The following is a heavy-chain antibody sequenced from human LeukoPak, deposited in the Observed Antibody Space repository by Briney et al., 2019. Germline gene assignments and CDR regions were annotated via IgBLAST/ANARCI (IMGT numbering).Heavy chain of an antibody. D-gene: IGHD1/OR15-1a*01. V-gene: IGHV1-3*01. J-gene: IGHJ6*03. CDR1: GYTLTSYA. CDR3: ARGAVNKDEYYYYYYMDV. CDR2: INAGNGNT. Sequence: ASVKVSCKASGYTLTSYAMHWVRQAPGQRLEWMGWINAGNGNTKYSQKFQGRVTITRDTSASTAYMELSRLRSDDTAVYYCARGAVNKDEYYYYYYMDVWGKGTTVTVSS.